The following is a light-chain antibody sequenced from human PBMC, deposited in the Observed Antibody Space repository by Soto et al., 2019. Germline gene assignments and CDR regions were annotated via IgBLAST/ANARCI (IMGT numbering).Light chain of an antibody. CDR1: QSISSY. V-gene: IGKV1-39*01. CDR3: QQSYSTPT. CDR2: AAS. Sequence: DIQMTQSPSSLSASVGDRVTITCRASQSISSYLNWYQQKPGKAPKLLIYAASSLQRGVPSRFSGSGSGTDFTLTSSSLEPEDFATYYCQQSYSTPTFGQGTKLEIK. J-gene: IGKJ2*01.